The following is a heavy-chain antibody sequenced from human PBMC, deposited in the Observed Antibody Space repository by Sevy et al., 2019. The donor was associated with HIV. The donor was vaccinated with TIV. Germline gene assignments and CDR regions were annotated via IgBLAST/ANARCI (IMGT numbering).Heavy chain of an antibody. V-gene: IGHV1-8*01. CDR1: GYTFTSYD. Sequence: ASVKVSCKASGYTFTSYDINWVRQATGQGLEWMGWMNPNSGNTGYAQKFQGRVTMTRNTSISTAYMELSSLRSEDTAMYYCARGGRGWELLDFDYWGQGTLVTVSS. J-gene: IGHJ4*02. CDR2: MNPNSGNT. CDR3: ARGGRGWELLDFDY. D-gene: IGHD1-26*01.